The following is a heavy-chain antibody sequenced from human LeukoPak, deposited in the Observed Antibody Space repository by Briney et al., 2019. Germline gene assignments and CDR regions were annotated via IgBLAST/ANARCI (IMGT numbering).Heavy chain of an antibody. V-gene: IGHV3-48*01. J-gene: IGHJ4*02. Sequence: PGGSLRLSCAAPGFTFSSYSMNWVRQAPGKGLEWVSYISSSSSTIYYADSVKGRFTISRDNAKNSLYLQMNSLRAEDTAVYYCARDRVGYFDYWGQGTLVTVSS. CDR1: GFTFSSYS. CDR2: ISSSSSTI. D-gene: IGHD2-15*01. CDR3: ARDRVGYFDY.